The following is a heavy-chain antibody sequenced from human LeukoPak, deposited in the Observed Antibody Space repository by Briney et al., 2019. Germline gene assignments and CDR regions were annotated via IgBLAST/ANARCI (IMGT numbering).Heavy chain of an antibody. CDR3: SRGDGYKAYAFDI. J-gene: IGHJ3*02. CDR1: GDSISSLF. Sequence: KPSETLSLTCTVSGDSISSLFLSWIRQPAGKGLEWIGRIYGSRSTNYNPSLKSRVTISVDTSKNQFSLKLSSVTAADTAVYYCSRGDGYKAYAFDIWGQGTMVTVSS. V-gene: IGHV4-4*07. D-gene: IGHD5-24*01. CDR2: IYGSRST.